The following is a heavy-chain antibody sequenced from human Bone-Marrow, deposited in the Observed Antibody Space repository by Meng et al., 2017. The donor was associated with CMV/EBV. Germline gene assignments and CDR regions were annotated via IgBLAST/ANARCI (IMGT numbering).Heavy chain of an antibody. CDR1: GHTFRSYG. V-gene: IGHV1-18*01. J-gene: IGHJ4*02. D-gene: IGHD3-3*01. Sequence: ASVKVSCKASGHTFRSYGISWVRQAPGQGLEWMGWISAHNGNTNYAQKFQGRVTMTTDTSRSTAYMELRSLTPDDTAVYYCARDGRLRFLEWLCDYWGQGTLVTVSS. CDR2: ISAHNGNT. CDR3: ARDGRLRFLEWLCDY.